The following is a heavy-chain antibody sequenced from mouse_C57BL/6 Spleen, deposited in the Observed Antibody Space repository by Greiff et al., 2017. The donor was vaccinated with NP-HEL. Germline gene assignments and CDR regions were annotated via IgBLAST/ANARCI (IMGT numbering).Heavy chain of an antibody. CDR1: GYTFTDYN. CDR3: ARPYDGLYYFDY. Sequence: EVMLVESGPELVKPGASVKIPCKASGYTFTDYNMDWVKQSHGKSLEWIGDINPNNGGTIYNQKFKGKATLTVDKSSSTAYMELRSLTSEDTAVYYCARPYDGLYYFDYWGQGTTLTVSS. CDR2: INPNNGGT. V-gene: IGHV1-18*01. D-gene: IGHD2-3*01. J-gene: IGHJ2*01.